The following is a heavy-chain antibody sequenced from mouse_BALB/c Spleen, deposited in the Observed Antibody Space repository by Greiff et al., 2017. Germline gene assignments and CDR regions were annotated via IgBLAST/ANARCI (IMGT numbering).Heavy chain of an antibody. V-gene: IGHV3-2*02. CDR1: GYSITSDYA. D-gene: IGHD1-1*01. Sequence: EVQLQQSGPGLVKPSQSLSLTCTVTGYSITSDYAWNWIRQFPGNKLEWMGYISYSGSTSYNPSLKSRISITRDTSKNQFFLQLNSVTTEDTATYYCAREDGSSLDYWGQGTSVTVSS. CDR3: AREDGSSLDY. J-gene: IGHJ4*01. CDR2: ISYSGST.